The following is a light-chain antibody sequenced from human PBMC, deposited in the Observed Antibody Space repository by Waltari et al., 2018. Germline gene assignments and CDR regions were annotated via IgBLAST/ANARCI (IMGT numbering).Light chain of an antibody. CDR2: TAS. J-gene: IGKJ4*01. Sequence: EVVMTQYPATLSVSPGGGATLSCRASHGISTNLAWYPQKPGQAPTLLIHTASTRAAGVPARFSGSGSGTEFTLTISSLQSEDSAVYYCQQYNNWPPLTFGGGTKVEI. CDR1: HGISTN. CDR3: QQYNNWPPLT. V-gene: IGKV3-15*01.